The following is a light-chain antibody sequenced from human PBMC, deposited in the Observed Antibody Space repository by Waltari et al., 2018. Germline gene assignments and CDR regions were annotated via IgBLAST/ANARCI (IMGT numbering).Light chain of an antibody. CDR3: HQRSNWPIT. CDR2: HAS. V-gene: IGKV3-11*01. Sequence: EIVLTQSPATLSLSPGERATLSCRASQSVDNYLLWYQQKRGQTPRLVMYHASNRATGIPTRFSGSGSGTVFTLTISSLEPEDFAVYYCHQRSNWPITFGQGTRLEIK. J-gene: IGKJ5*01. CDR1: QSVDNY.